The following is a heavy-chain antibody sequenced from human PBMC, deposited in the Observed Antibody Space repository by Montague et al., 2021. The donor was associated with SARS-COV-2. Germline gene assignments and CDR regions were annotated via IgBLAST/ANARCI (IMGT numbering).Heavy chain of an antibody. D-gene: IGHD6-13*01. J-gene: IGHJ4*02. CDR1: GDSVSTNNTT. CDR3: GRVFAPAGTLDF. V-gene: IGHV6-1*01. Sequence: CAISGDSVSTNNTTWSWVRQSPSGDLEWLGRTYFRSKWYNDYAVSVKSRITINPDTSKNQFSLQLKSVTPKDTAIYFCGRVFAPAGTLDFWGQGTLVTVSS. CDR2: TYFRSKWYN.